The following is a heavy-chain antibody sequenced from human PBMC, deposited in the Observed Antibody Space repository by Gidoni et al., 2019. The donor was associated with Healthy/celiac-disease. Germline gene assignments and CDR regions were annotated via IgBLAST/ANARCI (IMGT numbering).Heavy chain of an antibody. J-gene: IGHJ4*02. CDR1: GGTFSSYT. CDR3: AREGRSGELYFDY. D-gene: IGHD3-10*01. V-gene: IGHV1-69*08. Sequence: QVQLVQSGAEVKKPGPSVKVSCKASGGTFSSYTISWVRQAPGQGLGWMGRIIPIRGIANYAQKFQGRVTITADKSTSTAYMELSSLRSEDTAVYYCAREGRSGELYFDYWGQGTLVTVSS. CDR2: IIPIRGIA.